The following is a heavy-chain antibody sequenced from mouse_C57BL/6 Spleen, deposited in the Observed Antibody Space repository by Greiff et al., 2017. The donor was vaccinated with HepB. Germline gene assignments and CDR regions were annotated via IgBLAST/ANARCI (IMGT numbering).Heavy chain of an antibody. J-gene: IGHJ4*01. Sequence: EVQGVESGGGLVQPGGSLKLSCAASGFTFSDYYMYWVRQTPEKRLEWVAYISNGGGSTYYPDTVKGRFTISRDNAKNTLYLQMSRLKSEDTAMYYCARRSNHYAMDYWGQGTSVTVSS. CDR2: ISNGGGST. CDR3: ARRSNHYAMDY. CDR1: GFTFSDYY. V-gene: IGHV5-12*01. D-gene: IGHD2-5*01.